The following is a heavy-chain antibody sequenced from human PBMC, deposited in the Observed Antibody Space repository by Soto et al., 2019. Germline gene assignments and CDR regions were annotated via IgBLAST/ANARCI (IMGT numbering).Heavy chain of an antibody. CDR2: MFYSGST. CDR1: GGSISSNY. V-gene: IGHV4-59*01. D-gene: IGHD2-15*01. J-gene: IGHJ4*02. CDR3: ARGYCSGGSCYFGAFDY. Sequence: QVQVQESGPGLVKPSETLSLTCSVSGGSISSNYWSWIRQPPGKGLEWIGYMFYSGSTNYNPSLKRRVTISVDTSKTQFALKLSSVTAADTAVYYCARGYCSGGSCYFGAFDYWGQGTLVTVSS.